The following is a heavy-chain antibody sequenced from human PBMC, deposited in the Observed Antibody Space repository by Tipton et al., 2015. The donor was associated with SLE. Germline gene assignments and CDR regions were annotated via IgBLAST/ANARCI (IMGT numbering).Heavy chain of an antibody. J-gene: IGHJ5*02. V-gene: IGHV3-64*01. CDR1: GFSISDYA. Sequence: SLRLSCAASGFSISDYAMHWVRQAPGRGLEYVSAISKGGTTYYSNSVKGRFTISRDNSKNTLYLQMNSLRAEDTAVYYCAKWADSNWFDPWGQGTLVTVSS. CDR3: AKWADSNWFDP. D-gene: IGHD2-8*01. CDR2: ISKGGTT.